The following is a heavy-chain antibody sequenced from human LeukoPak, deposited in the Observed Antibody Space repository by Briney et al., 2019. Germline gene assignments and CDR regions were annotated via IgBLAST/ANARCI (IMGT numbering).Heavy chain of an antibody. CDR2: ISSSSNTI. D-gene: IGHD3-10*01. J-gene: IGHJ4*02. CDR1: GFTFNDYS. Sequence: GGSLRLSCTASGFTFNDYSMNWVRQAPGKGLEWVSYISSSSNTIYYVDSVKGRFTISRDNAKNSLYLQMNSLSDDDTAVYYCARGARYASGSYYSEIDYWGQGTLVTVSS. V-gene: IGHV3-48*02. CDR3: ARGARYASGSYYSEIDY.